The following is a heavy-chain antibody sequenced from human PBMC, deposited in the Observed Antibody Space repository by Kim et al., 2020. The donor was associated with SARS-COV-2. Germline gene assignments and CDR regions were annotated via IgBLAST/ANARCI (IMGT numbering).Heavy chain of an antibody. V-gene: IGHV3-15*01. Sequence: GGSLRLSCATSGFTFSNAWLTWVRQAPGKGLVWVGHINSRADHGTTDYAEPVKGRFFISRDDSKKTLYLQMLSLKPEDSGVYYCTTDTCDCSSSWYVDCWGQGTLVTVSS. D-gene: IGHD6-13*01. CDR1: GFTFSNAW. J-gene: IGHJ4*02. CDR2: INSRADHGTT. CDR3: TTDTCDCSSSWYVDC.